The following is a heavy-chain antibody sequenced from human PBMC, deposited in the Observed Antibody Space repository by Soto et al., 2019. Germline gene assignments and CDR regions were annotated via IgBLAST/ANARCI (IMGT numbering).Heavy chain of an antibody. V-gene: IGHV3-21*01. J-gene: IGHJ4*02. CDR2: ISSSSSYI. D-gene: IGHD6-6*01. CDR1: GFTFSSYS. Sequence: GGSLRLSCAASGFTFSSYSMNWVRQAPGKGLEWVSSISSSSSYIYYADSVKGRFTISRDNAKNSLYLQMNSLRAEDTAVYYCARVLRYSSSSFDYWGQGTLVTVSS. CDR3: ARVLRYSSSSFDY.